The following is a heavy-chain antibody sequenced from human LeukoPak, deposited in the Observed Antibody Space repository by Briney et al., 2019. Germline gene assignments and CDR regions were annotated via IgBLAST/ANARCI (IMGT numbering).Heavy chain of an antibody. J-gene: IGHJ4*02. D-gene: IGHD3-22*01. CDR2: ISSSTSYI. Sequence: PGGSLRLSCAASGFTFSSYSMNWIRQAPGKGLEWVSSISSSTSYIYYADSVKGRFTISKDNAKNSLYLQMNSLRAEGTAVYYCASSSGYYFGGVDYWGQGTLVTVSS. CDR1: GFTFSSYS. V-gene: IGHV3-21*04. CDR3: ASSSGYYFGGVDY.